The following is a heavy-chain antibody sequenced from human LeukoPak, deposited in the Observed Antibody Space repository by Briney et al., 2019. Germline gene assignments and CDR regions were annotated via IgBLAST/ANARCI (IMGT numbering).Heavy chain of an antibody. CDR2: ISYDGSNK. D-gene: IGHD3-16*01. Sequence: GRSLRLSCAASGFTFSSYAMHWVRQAPGKGLEWVAVISYDGSNKYYADSVKGRFTISRDNSKSTLYLQMNSLRAEDTAVYYCAKETQGGGGFDYWGQGTLVTVSS. V-gene: IGHV3-30-3*01. CDR1: GFTFSSYA. CDR3: AKETQGGGGFDY. J-gene: IGHJ4*02.